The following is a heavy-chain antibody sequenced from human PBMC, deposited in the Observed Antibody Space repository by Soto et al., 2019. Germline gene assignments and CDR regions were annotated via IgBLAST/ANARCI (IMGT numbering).Heavy chain of an antibody. CDR1: GFTVDDYA. J-gene: IGHJ3*02. CDR2: ISWNSETI. CDR3: AKVTNIMRWTDTFDI. V-gene: IGHV3-9*01. Sequence: PGGSLRLSCAASGFTVDDYAMHWVRQAPGKGLEWVSGISWNSETIDYADSVKGRFTISRDNAKSSLFLQMNSLRPDDTALYYCAKVTNIMRWTDTFDIWGQGTMVTVS. D-gene: IGHD2-15*01.